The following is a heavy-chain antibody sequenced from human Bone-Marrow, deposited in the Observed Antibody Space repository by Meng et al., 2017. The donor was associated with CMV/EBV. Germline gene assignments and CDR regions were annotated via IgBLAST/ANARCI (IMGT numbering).Heavy chain of an antibody. CDR2: IRYDGSNK. V-gene: IGHV3-30*02. CDR1: GFTFSSYG. D-gene: IGHD3-3*01. Sequence: GESLKISCAASGFTFSSYGMHWVRQAPGKGLEWVAFIRYDGSNKYYADSVKGRFTISRDNSKNTLYLQMNSLRAEDTAVYYCAKERPYYDFWSGYSYYYGMDVWGQGTTVTGSS. CDR3: AKERPYYDFWSGYSYYYGMDV. J-gene: IGHJ6*02.